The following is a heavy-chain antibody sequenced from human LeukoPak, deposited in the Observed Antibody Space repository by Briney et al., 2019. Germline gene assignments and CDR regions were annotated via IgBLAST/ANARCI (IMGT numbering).Heavy chain of an antibody. Sequence: ASVKVSCKASGYTFNSYGISWVRQAPGQGLEWMGWMNPKSGNTGYAQKFQGRVTMTRNTSISTAYMELDSLRSEDTAVYYCARGLDSSGWYEDYWGQGTLVTVSS. D-gene: IGHD6-19*01. CDR3: ARGLDSSGWYEDY. V-gene: IGHV1-8*02. CDR1: GYTFNSYG. CDR2: MNPKSGNT. J-gene: IGHJ4*02.